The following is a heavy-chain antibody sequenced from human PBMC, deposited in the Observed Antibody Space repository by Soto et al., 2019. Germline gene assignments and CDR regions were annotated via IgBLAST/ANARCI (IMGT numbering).Heavy chain of an antibody. CDR2: ISADNGNT. CDR1: GFTLSRSA. V-gene: IGHV1-18*01. Sequence: GASVKVSCKASGFTLSRSAVQWVRQAPGQGLEWMGWISADNGNTNYAQKLQGRVTMTTDTSTSTAYMELRSLRSDDTAVYYCAREKMRVPPAFDYWGQGTLVTVSS. CDR3: AREKMRVPPAFDY. J-gene: IGHJ4*02.